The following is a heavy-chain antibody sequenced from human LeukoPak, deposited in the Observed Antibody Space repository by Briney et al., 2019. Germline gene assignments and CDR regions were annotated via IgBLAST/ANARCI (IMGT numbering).Heavy chain of an antibody. V-gene: IGHV6-1*01. CDR1: GDSVSNNNAA. CDR2: TYYRSKWST. CDR3: ASSSLRGSDAFDI. Sequence: SQTLSLTCAISGDSVSNNNAAWNWIRQSPSRGLEWLGRTYYRSKWSTDYAVSVSSRITINPDASKNQFSLQLNSVTPEDTAVYYCASSSLRGSDAFDIWGQGTMVTVSS. J-gene: IGHJ3*02. D-gene: IGHD3-16*01.